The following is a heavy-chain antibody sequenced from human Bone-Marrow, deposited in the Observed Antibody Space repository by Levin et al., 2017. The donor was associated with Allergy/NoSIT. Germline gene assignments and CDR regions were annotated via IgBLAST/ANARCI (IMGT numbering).Heavy chain of an antibody. J-gene: IGHJ4*02. D-gene: IGHD2-21*01. CDR3: ARHGVAVNPPDY. CDR2: ISYTGST. Sequence: PSETLSLTCTVSGGSMSSSTHYWGWIRQPPGKGLEWIGSISYTGSTHYNPSLKSRVTISVDTSKNQFSLKLSSVTAPDTAVYYCARHGVAVNPPDYWGQGTLVTVSS. V-gene: IGHV4-39*01. CDR1: GGSMSSSTHY.